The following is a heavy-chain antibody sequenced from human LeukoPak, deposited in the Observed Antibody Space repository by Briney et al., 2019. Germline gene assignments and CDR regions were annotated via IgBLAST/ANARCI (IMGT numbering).Heavy chain of an antibody. Sequence: GGSLRLSCAASGFTFSDYNMNWIRQAPGEGLEWVSYISSSSSYTNYADSVKGRFTISRDNAKNSLYLQMNSLRAEDTAVYYCARDGCSSSSCYVAPWGQGTLVTVSS. V-gene: IGHV3-11*05. J-gene: IGHJ5*02. CDR3: ARDGCSSSSCYVAP. CDR2: ISSSSSYT. D-gene: IGHD2-2*01. CDR1: GFTFSDYN.